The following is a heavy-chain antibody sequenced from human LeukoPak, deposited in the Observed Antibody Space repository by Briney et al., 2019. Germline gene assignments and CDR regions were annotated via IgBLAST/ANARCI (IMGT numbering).Heavy chain of an antibody. CDR1: GYTFTAYY. J-gene: IGHJ4*02. Sequence: ASVKVSCKASGYTFTAYYLHWVRQAPGQGLECMGWLNPYSGDTNYAQNFQGRVTMTRATSINTASMELSRLRSDDTAVYYCVRSSYDSSLRFDDYWGQGTLVTVSS. CDR3: VRSSYDSSLRFDDY. D-gene: IGHD3-22*01. V-gene: IGHV1-2*02. CDR2: LNPYSGDT.